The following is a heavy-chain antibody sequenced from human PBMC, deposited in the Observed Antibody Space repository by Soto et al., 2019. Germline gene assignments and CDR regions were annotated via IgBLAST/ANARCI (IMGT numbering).Heavy chain of an antibody. D-gene: IGHD3-22*01. Sequence: GGSLRLSCAASGFTFSTYWMHWVRQAPGEGLVWVSRISSDWSSTDYADSVKGRFTISRDNAKNTLYLQMNSLRAEDAAVYYCVFYYFHDSGRLPHWGQGTPVTVSS. CDR1: GFTFSTYW. CDR2: ISSDWSST. V-gene: IGHV3-74*01. CDR3: VFYYFHDSGRLPH. J-gene: IGHJ4*02.